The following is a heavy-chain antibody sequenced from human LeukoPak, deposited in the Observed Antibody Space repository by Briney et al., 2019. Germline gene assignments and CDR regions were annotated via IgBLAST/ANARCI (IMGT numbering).Heavy chain of an antibody. J-gene: IGHJ3*01. D-gene: IGHD1-1*01. CDR2: INRDARTT. CDR3: ARGSHNWNDAQPSDV. Sequence: PGGSLRLSCVASEFIFSNYWMHWVRQAPGKGLVWVSRINRDARTTYYAGSVKGRFTISRDNAKNTLYLQLNSLRAEDTAIYYCARGSHNWNDAQPSDVWGQGTMVTVSS. V-gene: IGHV3-74*01. CDR1: EFIFSNYW.